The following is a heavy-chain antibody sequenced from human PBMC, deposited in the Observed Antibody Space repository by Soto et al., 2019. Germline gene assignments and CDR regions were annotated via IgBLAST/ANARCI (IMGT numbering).Heavy chain of an antibody. CDR3: ARDIVVVPGGMDV. V-gene: IGHV1-46*01. CDR1: GYTFTSYY. Sequence: ASVKVSCKASGYTFTSYYMHWVRQAPGQGLEWMGIINPSGGSTSHAQKFQGRVTMTRDTSTSTVYMELSSLRSEDTAVYYCARDIVVVPGGMDVWGQGTTVTVS. D-gene: IGHD2-2*01. J-gene: IGHJ6*02. CDR2: INPSGGST.